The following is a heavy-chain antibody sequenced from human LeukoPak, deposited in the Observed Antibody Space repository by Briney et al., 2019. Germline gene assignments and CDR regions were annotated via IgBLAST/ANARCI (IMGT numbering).Heavy chain of an antibody. D-gene: IGHD2-2*01. Sequence: GGSLGLSCAASGFTFSSYWMHWVRQAPGKGLVWVSRINSDGSSTSYADSVKGRFTISRDNAKNTLYLQMNSLRAEDTAVYYCARGYQLPLGDYYMDVWGKGTTVTISS. CDR2: INSDGSST. J-gene: IGHJ6*03. CDR3: ARGYQLPLGDYYMDV. V-gene: IGHV3-74*01. CDR1: GFTFSSYW.